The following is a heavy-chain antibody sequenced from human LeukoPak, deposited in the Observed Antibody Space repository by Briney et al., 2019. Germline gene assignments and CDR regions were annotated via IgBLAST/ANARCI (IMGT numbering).Heavy chain of an antibody. Sequence: SQTLSLTCTVSGGSISSGDYYWSWIRQPPGKGLEWIGYIYYSGSTYYNPSLKSRVTISVDTSKNQFSLKLSSVTPADTAVYYCARDGLAYWGGDCFYYWGQGTLVTVSS. CDR1: GGSISSGDYY. D-gene: IGHD2-21*01. CDR3: ARDGLAYWGGDCFYY. CDR2: IYYSGST. J-gene: IGHJ4*02. V-gene: IGHV4-30-4*01.